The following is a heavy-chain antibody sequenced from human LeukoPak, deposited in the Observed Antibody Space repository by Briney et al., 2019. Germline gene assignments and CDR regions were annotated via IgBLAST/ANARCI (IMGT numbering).Heavy chain of an antibody. CDR2: ISGSGGST. J-gene: IGHJ4*02. D-gene: IGHD6-19*01. Sequence: GGSLRLSCAASGFTFSSYAMSWVRQAPGKGLEWVSAISGSGGSTYYADSVKGRFTISRDNSKNTLYLQMNSLRAEDTAVYYCASQIAVAGTALDYWGQGTLVTVSS. CDR1: GFTFSSYA. CDR3: ASQIAVAGTALDY. V-gene: IGHV3-23*01.